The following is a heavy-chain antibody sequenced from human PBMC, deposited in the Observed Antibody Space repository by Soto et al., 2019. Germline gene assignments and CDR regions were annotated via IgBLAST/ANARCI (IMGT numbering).Heavy chain of an antibody. Sequence: PGRSLRLSCAASGFTFSSYGMHWVRQAPGKGLEWVAVIWYDGSNKYYADSVKGRFTISRDNSKNTLYLQMNSLRAEDTAVYYCARDPGGMDAVGAFDIWGQGTMVTVSS. J-gene: IGHJ3*02. CDR2: IWYDGSNK. CDR1: GFTFSSYG. D-gene: IGHD2-15*01. V-gene: IGHV3-33*01. CDR3: ARDPGGMDAVGAFDI.